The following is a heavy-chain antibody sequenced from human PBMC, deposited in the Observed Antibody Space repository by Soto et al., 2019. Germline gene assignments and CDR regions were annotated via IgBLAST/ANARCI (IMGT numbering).Heavy chain of an antibody. CDR3: ARDLAAAGTLLHL. CDR1: GGSFSGYY. CDR2: INHSGST. D-gene: IGHD6-13*01. V-gene: IGHV4-34*01. Sequence: SETLSLTCAVYGGSFSGYYWSWIRQPPGKGLEWIGEINHSGSTNYNPSLKSRVTISVDTSKNQFSLKLSSVTAADTAVYYGARDLAAAGTLLHLWCQGNLVTV. J-gene: IGHJ5*02.